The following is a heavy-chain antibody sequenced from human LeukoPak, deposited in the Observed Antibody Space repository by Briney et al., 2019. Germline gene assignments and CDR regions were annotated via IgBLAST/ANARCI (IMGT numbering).Heavy chain of an antibody. Sequence: ASVKISCKASGYTFTDYYMYWVRQAPGQGLECMGVIHPSGGSTTYAQKFQGRVTLTRDTATSTVYIELSSLSSDDTAVYYCARMAMDPAMVTNFFDLWGQGTLLTVSA. J-gene: IGHJ4*02. V-gene: IGHV1-46*01. D-gene: IGHD5-18*01. CDR1: GYTFTDYY. CDR3: ARMAMDPAMVTNFFDL. CDR2: IHPSGGST.